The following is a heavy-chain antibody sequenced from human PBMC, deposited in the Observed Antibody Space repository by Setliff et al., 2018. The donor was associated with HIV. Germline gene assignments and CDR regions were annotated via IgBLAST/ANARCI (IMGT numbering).Heavy chain of an antibody. CDR3: AMWGENSGRPDWRAFDT. Sequence: SETLSLTCTVSGGSISSHCWSWIRQSPGKALEWIGYIYASGSTSYNPSLHSRVTISVATSKNQFSLKLSSVRTADTAVYYCAMWGENSGRPDWRAFDTWGQGTMVTVSS. D-gene: IGHD1-26*01. CDR1: GGSISSHC. CDR2: IYASGST. J-gene: IGHJ3*02. V-gene: IGHV4-59*11.